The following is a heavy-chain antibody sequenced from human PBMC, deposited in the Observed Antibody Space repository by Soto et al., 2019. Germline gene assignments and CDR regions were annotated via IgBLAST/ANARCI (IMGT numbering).Heavy chain of an antibody. CDR1: GGTFSSYT. D-gene: IGHD2-2*03. Sequence: ASVKVSCKASGGTFSSYTISWVRQAPGQGLEWMGRIIPILGIANYAQKFQGRVTITADKSTSTAYMELSSLRAEDTAVYYCARDPGVPYCGYCSSTSCLQFGPWGQGTLVTVSS. J-gene: IGHJ5*02. V-gene: IGHV1-69*04. CDR3: ARDPGVPYCGYCSSTSCLQFGP. CDR2: IIPILGIA.